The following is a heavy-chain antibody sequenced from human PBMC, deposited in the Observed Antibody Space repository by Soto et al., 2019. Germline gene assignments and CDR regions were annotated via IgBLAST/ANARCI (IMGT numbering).Heavy chain of an antibody. V-gene: IGHV4-39*01. CDR1: GGSISSSSYY. D-gene: IGHD3-3*02. CDR3: ASPKIAFYNWFDP. Sequence: QLQLQESGPGLVKPSETLSLTCTVSGGSISSSSYYWGWIRQPPGKGLEWIGSIYYSGSTYYNPSRKGRVTISVDTSKNQFSLKLSSVTAADTAVYYCASPKIAFYNWFDPWGQGTLVTVSS. J-gene: IGHJ5*02. CDR2: IYYSGST.